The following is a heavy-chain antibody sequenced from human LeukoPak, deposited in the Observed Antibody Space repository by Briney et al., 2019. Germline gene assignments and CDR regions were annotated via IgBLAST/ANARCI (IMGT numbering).Heavy chain of an antibody. CDR1: GFTFSSYG. CDR3: AKVSGYSYGFDY. CDR2: ISYDGSNK. V-gene: IGHV3-30*18. D-gene: IGHD5-18*01. J-gene: IGHJ4*02. Sequence: GGSLRLSCAASGFTFSSYGMHWVRQAPGKGLEWVAVISYDGSNKYYADSVKGRFTISRDNSKNTLYLQMNSLRAEDTAVYYCAKVSGYSYGFDYWGQGTLDTVSS.